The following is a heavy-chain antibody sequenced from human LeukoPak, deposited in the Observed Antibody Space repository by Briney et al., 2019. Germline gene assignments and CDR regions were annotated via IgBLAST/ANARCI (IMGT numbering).Heavy chain of an antibody. D-gene: IGHD3-22*01. J-gene: IGHJ4*02. CDR2: ISPSGDST. CDR1: GFTFSSYA. V-gene: IGHV3-23*01. Sequence: GGSLRHSCTASGFTFSSYAMSWVRQAPGKGLEWVSAISPSGDSTYYADSVKGRFTISRDNSKNTLYLQMNSLRAEDTALFYCAKNQLGDSSVTCYFDYWGQATMVTVSS. CDR3: AKNQLGDSSVTCYFDY.